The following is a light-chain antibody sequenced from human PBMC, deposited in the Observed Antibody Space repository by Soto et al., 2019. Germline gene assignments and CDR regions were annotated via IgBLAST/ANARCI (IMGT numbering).Light chain of an antibody. J-gene: IGKJ5*01. V-gene: IGKV1-12*01. CDR1: QGLSDS. CDR3: QQGHNWPLT. CDR2: VTS. Sequence: DIQMTQSPSSVSASVGDRVTITCRATQGLSDSLAWYQQKPGKAPKLLISVTSRLQSGVPSRFSGSSSRTDFTLTIDRLQPEDLATYYCQQGHNWPLTFGQGIRLEIK.